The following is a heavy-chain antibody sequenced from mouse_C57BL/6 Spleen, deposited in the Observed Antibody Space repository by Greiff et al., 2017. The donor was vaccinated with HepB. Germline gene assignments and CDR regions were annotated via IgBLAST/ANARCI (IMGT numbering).Heavy chain of an antibody. J-gene: IGHJ2*01. V-gene: IGHV1-61*01. CDR2: IYPSDSET. D-gene: IGHD1-1*01. Sequence: VQLQQPGAELVRPGSSVKLSCKASGYTFTSYWMDWVKQRPGQGLEWIGNIYPSDSETHYNQKFKDKATLTVDKSSSTAYMQLSSLTSAYSAVYYCAVLLRDYWGQGTTLTVSS. CDR1: GYTFTSYW. CDR3: AVLLRDY.